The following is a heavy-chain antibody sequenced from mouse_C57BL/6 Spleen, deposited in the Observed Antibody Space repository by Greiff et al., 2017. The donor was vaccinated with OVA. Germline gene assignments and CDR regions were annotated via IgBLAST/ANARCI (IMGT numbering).Heavy chain of an antibody. CDR1: GYTFTSYW. V-gene: IGHV1-53*01. J-gene: IGHJ2*01. D-gene: IGHD3-2*02. CDR3: ARGGDSSGYFDY. Sequence: VKLQQSGTELVKPGASVKLSCKASGYTFTSYWMHWVKQRPGQGLEWIGNINPSNGGTNYNEKFKSKATLTVDKSSSTAYMQLSSLTSEDSAVYYCARGGDSSGYFDYWGQGTTLTVSS. CDR2: INPSNGGT.